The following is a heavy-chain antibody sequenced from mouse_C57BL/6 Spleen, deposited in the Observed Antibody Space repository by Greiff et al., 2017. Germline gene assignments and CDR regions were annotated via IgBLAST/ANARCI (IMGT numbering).Heavy chain of an antibody. CDR3: AKNSGDYSKGFAY. CDR2: IWRGGST. V-gene: IGHV2-5*01. D-gene: IGHD2-5*01. J-gene: IGHJ3*01. CDR1: GFSLTSYG. Sequence: QVQLQQSGPGLVQPSQSLSITCTVSGFSLTSYGVHWVRQSPGKGLEWLGVIWRGGSTDYNAAFMSRLGITKDNSKSQVFFKMNSLQADDTAIYYCAKNSGDYSKGFAYWGQGTLVTVSA.